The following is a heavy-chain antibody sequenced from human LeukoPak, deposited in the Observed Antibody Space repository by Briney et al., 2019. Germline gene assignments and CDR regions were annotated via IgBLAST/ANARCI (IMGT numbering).Heavy chain of an antibody. CDR1: GGSVSSGSYY. J-gene: IGHJ2*01. V-gene: IGHV4-61*01. D-gene: IGHD2-2*02. Sequence: SETLSLTCTVSGGSVSSGSYYWSWIRQPPGKGLEWIGYIYYSGSTNYNPSLKSRVTISVDTSKNQFSLKLSSVTAADTAVYCCARDYCSSTSCHNWYFDLWGRGTLVTVSS. CDR3: ARDYCSSTSCHNWYFDL. CDR2: IYYSGST.